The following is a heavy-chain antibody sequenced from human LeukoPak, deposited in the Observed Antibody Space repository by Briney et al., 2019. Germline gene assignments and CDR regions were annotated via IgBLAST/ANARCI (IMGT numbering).Heavy chain of an antibody. J-gene: IGHJ5*02. Sequence: PSETLSLTCTVSGGSISSYYWSWIRQPPGKGLEWIGYIYYRGSTNYNPSLKSRVTISVDTSKNQFSLKLSSVTAADTAVYYCARVPWRYDTSRRLWFDPWGQGTLVTVSS. D-gene: IGHD3-22*01. CDR3: ARVPWRYDTSRRLWFDP. CDR2: IYYRGST. CDR1: GGSISSYY. V-gene: IGHV4-59*01.